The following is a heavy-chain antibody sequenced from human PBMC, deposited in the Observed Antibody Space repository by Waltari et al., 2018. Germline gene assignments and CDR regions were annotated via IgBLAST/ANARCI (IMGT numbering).Heavy chain of an antibody. CDR2: IYPGDSDT. J-gene: IGHJ6*02. Sequence: EVQLVQSGAEVKKPGESLRISCKGSGYSFTSYWIGWVRQMPGKAREWMGIIYPGDSDTRYSPSFQGQVTISADKSISTAYLQWSSLKASDTAMYYCASTTEYSSSSRYYYYGMDVWGQGTTVTVSS. CDR3: ASTTEYSSSSRYYYYGMDV. CDR1: GYSFTSYW. V-gene: IGHV5-51*01. D-gene: IGHD6-6*01.